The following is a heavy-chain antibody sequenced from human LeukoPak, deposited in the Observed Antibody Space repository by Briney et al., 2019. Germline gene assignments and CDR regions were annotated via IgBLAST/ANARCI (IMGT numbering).Heavy chain of an antibody. Sequence: PSETLSLTCTVSGGSNSSYYWSWIRQPPGKGLEWVGYIYASGSTNYNPSLKSRVTLSVDTSKNQFSLKLTSVTAADTAMYYCARHSSVVRGWFDPWGQGTLVTVSS. CDR3: ARHSSVVRGWFDP. CDR1: GGSNSSYY. V-gene: IGHV4-4*09. J-gene: IGHJ5*02. D-gene: IGHD2-15*01. CDR2: IYASGST.